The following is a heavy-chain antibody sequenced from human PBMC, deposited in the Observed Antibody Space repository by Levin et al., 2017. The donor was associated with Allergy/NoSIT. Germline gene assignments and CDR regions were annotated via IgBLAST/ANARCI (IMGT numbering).Heavy chain of an antibody. V-gene: IGHV6-1*01. J-gene: IGHJ4*02. D-gene: IGHD3-10*01. CDR3: ARYYYGSGSYFGVDF. CDR2: TYYRSKWYN. CDR1: GDSVTSNSAA. Sequence: LRLSCAISGDSVTSNSAAWNWIRQSPSRGLEWLGRTYYRSKWYNDYALSVKSRITINPDTSKNQFSLQLNSVTPEDTAVYYCARYYYGSGSYFGVDFWGQGTLVTVSS.